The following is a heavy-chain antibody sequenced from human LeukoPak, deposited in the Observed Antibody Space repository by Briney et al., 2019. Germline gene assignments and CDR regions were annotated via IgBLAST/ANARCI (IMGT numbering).Heavy chain of an antibody. Sequence: GGSLRLSCAGSGFTFSSYGMHWVRQAPGKGLEWVAVIWYDGSNKYYADSVKGRFTISRDNSKNTLYLQMNSLRAEDTAVYYCARDSGYGDYAFDYWGQGTLVTVSS. D-gene: IGHD4-17*01. CDR3: ARDSGYGDYAFDY. J-gene: IGHJ4*02. CDR1: GFTFSSYG. V-gene: IGHV3-33*01. CDR2: IWYDGSNK.